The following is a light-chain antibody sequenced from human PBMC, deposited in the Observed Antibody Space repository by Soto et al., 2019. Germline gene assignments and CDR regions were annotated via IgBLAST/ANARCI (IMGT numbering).Light chain of an antibody. CDR2: NVS. J-gene: IGKJ1*01. CDR3: QPRSAWPT. CDR1: QSVGRS. V-gene: IGKV3-11*01. Sequence: EIVLTQSPATLSLSPGDRATLSCRASQSVGRSLAWYQQKPGQAPSLLIKNVSHRATGIPARFSGSGSGTDFTITISSLEPEDFAFYYCQPRSAWPTFGQGTKVESK.